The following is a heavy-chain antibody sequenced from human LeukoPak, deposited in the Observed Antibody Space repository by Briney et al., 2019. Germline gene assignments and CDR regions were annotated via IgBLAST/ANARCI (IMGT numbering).Heavy chain of an antibody. D-gene: IGHD3-22*01. CDR1: GGSISSGGYY. V-gene: IGHV4-31*03. CDR3: ARWSSGYYYFDY. CDR2: IYYSGST. Sequence: SQTLSLTCTVSGGSISSGGYYWSWIRQHPGKGLEWIGYIYYSGSTYYNPSLKSRVTISVDTSKNQSSLKLSSVTAADTAVYYCARWSSGYYYFDYWGQGTLVTVSS. J-gene: IGHJ4*02.